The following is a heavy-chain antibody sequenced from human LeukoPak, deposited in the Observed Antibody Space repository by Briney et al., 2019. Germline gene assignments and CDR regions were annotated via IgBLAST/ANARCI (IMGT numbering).Heavy chain of an antibody. CDR2: IYSSGST. CDR3: ARHYGP. V-gene: IGHV4-39*01. CDR1: GFTFSSYA. Sequence: GSLRLSCAASGFTFSSYAMRWVRQPPGKGLEWTGSIYSSGSTYYNPSLKSRVTISVDTSKNQFSLKLTSVTAADTAVYYCARHYGPWGQGTLVTVSS. D-gene: IGHD4-17*01. J-gene: IGHJ5*02.